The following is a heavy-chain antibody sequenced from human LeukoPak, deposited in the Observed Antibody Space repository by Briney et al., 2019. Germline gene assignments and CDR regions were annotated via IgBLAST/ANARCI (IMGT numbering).Heavy chain of an antibody. J-gene: IGHJ4*02. Sequence: GGSLRLSCAASGFTFSSYSMNWVCQAPGKGLEWVSPISSSSSYIYYADSVKGRFTISRDNAKNSLYLQKNSLRAEDTAVYYCARDIAAAGDYWGQGTLVTVSS. CDR3: ARDIAAAGDY. CDR2: ISSSSSYI. V-gene: IGHV3-21*01. CDR1: GFTFSSYS. D-gene: IGHD6-13*01.